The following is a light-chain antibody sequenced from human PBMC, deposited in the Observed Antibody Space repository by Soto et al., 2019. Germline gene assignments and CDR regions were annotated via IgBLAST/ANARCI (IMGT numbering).Light chain of an antibody. CDR3: QKYSSVIT. CDR1: QGISNF. J-gene: IGKJ5*01. CDR2: AAS. Sequence: DIQMTQSPSSLSASVGDRVTITCRARQGISNFLAWYQQKPGKVPKLLISAASTLQSGVPSRFSGSGSGTDFTLTITSLQPEDDATYYCQKYSSVITFGQGTRLEIK. V-gene: IGKV1-27*01.